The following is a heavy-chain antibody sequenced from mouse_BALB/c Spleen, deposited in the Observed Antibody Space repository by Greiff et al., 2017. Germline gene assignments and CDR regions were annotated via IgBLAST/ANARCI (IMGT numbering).Heavy chain of an antibody. D-gene: IGHD2-1*01. CDR2: ISNGGGST. CDR3: ARPDGNPAWFAY. J-gene: IGHJ3*01. CDR1: GFTFSSYT. Sequence: EVQVVESGGGLVQPGGSLKLSCAASGFTFSSYTMSWVRQTPEKRLEWVAYISNGGGSTYYPDTVKGRFTISRDNAKNTLYLQMSSLKSEDTAMYYCARPDGNPAWFAYWGQGTLVTVSA. V-gene: IGHV5-12-2*01.